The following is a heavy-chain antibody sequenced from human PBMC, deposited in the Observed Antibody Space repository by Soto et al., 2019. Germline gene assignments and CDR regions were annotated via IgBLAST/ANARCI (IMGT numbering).Heavy chain of an antibody. CDR3: ARDAPVALGGPNSMDV. J-gene: IGHJ6*02. CDR1: GGSISSGYY. CDR2: IYYSGNT. V-gene: IGHV4-31*03. D-gene: IGHD3-3*02. Sequence: QVQLQESGPGLVKPSQTLSLTCTVSGGSISSGYYWSWIRQHPVKGLEWIGYIYYSGNTYYNPSLKRRVSISLDTSKSQFSLKLDSVTAADTAVYYCARDAPVALGGPNSMDVWGQGTTVTVSS.